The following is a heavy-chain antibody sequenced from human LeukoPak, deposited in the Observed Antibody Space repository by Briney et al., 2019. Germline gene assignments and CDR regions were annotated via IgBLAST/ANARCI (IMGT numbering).Heavy chain of an antibody. V-gene: IGHV3-33*05. Sequence: PGTSLRLSCVGSGFTFSSYGIHWVRQLPGKGPEWVAIISYDGSSEFYADSVKGRFKISRDNSKNTVNLQMNSLRAEDTAVYYCARVLHKRNYDSSVYYGYWGQGTLVTVSS. CDR2: ISYDGSSE. CDR1: GFTFSSYG. CDR3: ARVLHKRNYDSSVYYGY. J-gene: IGHJ4*02. D-gene: IGHD3-22*01.